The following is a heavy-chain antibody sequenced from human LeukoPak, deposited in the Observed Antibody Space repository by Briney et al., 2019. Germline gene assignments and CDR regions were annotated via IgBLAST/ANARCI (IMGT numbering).Heavy chain of an antibody. V-gene: IGHV3-23*01. CDR1: GFTFSSYA. CDR2: ISGSGPYT. J-gene: IGHJ2*01. CDR3: ARVVSYYGSSYRLLDL. D-gene: IGHD3-10*01. Sequence: GGSLRLSCAASGFTFSSYAMSWVRQAPGKGLEWVSGISGSGPYTFYTDSVKGRFTISRDSSKNTMYLQMDSLRAEDTAVYYCARVVSYYGSSYRLLDLWGRGTLVTVSS.